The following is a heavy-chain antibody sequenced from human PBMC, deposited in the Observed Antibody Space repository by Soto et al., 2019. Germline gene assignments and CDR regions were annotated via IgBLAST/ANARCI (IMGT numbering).Heavy chain of an antibody. CDR3: SHYGSGSYYPYYYYYGMDV. CDR2: IRSKAYGGTT. V-gene: IGHV3-49*03. D-gene: IGHD3-10*01. Sequence: PGGSLRLSCAASGFTFGDYAMSWFRQSPGKGLEWVGFIRSKAYGGTTEYAASVKGRFTISRDDSKSIAYLQMNSLKTEDTAVYYCSHYGSGSYYPYYYYYGMDVWGQGTTVTVSS. J-gene: IGHJ6*02. CDR1: GFTFGDYA.